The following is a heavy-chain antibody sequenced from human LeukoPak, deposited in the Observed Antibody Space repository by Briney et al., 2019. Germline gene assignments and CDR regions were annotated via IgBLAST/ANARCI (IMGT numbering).Heavy chain of an antibody. Sequence: PGGSLRLSCAASGFTFSSYSMNWVRQAPGKGLEWVSAISGSGSYTDYADSVKGRFTISKDNSKNTLYMRMSSLRAEDTAVYFCAKRRYDSSGHFDSWGQGTLVTVSS. V-gene: IGHV3-23*01. J-gene: IGHJ4*02. CDR2: ISGSGSYT. CDR1: GFTFSSYS. CDR3: AKRRYDSSGHFDS. D-gene: IGHD3-22*01.